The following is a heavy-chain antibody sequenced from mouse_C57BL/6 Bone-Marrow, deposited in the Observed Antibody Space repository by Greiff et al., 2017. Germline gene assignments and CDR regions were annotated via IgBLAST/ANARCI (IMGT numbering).Heavy chain of an antibody. D-gene: IGHD2-3*01. CDR3: SSFDGNYFDF. CDR2: LDPEIVDT. Sequence: VQLQQSGAELVRPGASVKLSCTASGFNIKDDYIHWVKQRPEQGLEWIGWLDPEIVDTEYASKFQGKATITSDTSSSTAYLHLSSLTSEDTAVYYCSSFDGNYFDFWGQGTPLTVAS. J-gene: IGHJ2*01. V-gene: IGHV14-4*01. CDR1: GFNIKDDY.